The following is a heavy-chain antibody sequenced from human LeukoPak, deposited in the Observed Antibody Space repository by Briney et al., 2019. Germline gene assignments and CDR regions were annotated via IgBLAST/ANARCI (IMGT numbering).Heavy chain of an antibody. CDR1: GGPISSGDYY. J-gene: IGHJ4*02. CDR3: AREIGDYGGYNYFDY. Sequence: SETLSLTCTVSGGPISSGDYYWSWIRQHPGKGPEWIGYIYYSGSTYYNPSLKSRVTISVDTSKNQFSLKLSSVTAADTAVYYCAREIGDYGGYNYFDYWGQGTLVTVSS. D-gene: IGHD4-17*01. CDR2: IYYSGST. V-gene: IGHV4-31*03.